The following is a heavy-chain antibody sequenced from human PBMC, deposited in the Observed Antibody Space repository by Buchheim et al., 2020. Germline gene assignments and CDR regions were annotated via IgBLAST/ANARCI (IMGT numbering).Heavy chain of an antibody. J-gene: IGHJ4*02. D-gene: IGHD6-13*01. CDR1: GGSISSYY. CDR2: IYYSGST. CDR3: ASTYSSSWYGRVDY. V-gene: IGHV4-59*01. Sequence: QVQLQESGPGLVKPSETLSLTCTVSGGSISSYYWSWIRQPPGKGLEWIGYIYYSGSTNHNPSLKSRATISVDTSKNQFPLKLSSVTAADTAVYYCASTYSSSWYGRVDYWGQGTL.